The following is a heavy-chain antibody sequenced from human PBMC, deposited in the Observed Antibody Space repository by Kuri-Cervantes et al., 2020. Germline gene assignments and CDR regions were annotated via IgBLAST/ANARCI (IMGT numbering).Heavy chain of an antibody. J-gene: IGHJ4*02. CDR1: GGSISGYY. Sequence: SETLSLTCTVSGGSISGYYWSWIRQPPGKGLEWIGYIYYSESTNYNPSLKSRVTISVDMSKNQFSLKLYSVTAADTAVYYCARGGVFYFDYWGPGTLVTVSS. CDR3: ARGGVFYFDY. V-gene: IGHV4-59*01. D-gene: IGHD3-10*01. CDR2: IYYSEST.